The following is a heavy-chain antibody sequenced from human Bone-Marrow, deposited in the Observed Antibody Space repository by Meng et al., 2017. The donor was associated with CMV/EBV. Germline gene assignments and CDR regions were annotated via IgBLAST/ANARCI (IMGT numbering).Heavy chain of an antibody. CDR2: IHPHRGDT. J-gene: IGHJ4*02. CDR1: GYTFTAHY. D-gene: IGHD5-24*01. V-gene: IGHV1-2*02. Sequence: ASVKVSCKASGYTFTAHYFHWVRQAPGQGLEWMGWIHPHRGDTNYAQQFQGRVTLTRDTSISTAYMELSRLRSDDTAVYYCASTDGYNYFDYWGQGTLVTVSS. CDR3: ASTDGYNYFDY.